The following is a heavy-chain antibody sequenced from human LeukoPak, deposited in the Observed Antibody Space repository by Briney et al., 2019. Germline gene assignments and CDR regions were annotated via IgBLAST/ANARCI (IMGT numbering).Heavy chain of an antibody. CDR1: GGSFSGYY. Sequence: SETLSLTCAVYGGSFSGYYWSWIRQPPGKGLEWIGEINHSGSTNYNPSLKSRVTISVDTSKNQFSLKLSSVTAADTAVYYCARGRGLYGDSILYYYYYYMDVWGKRTTVTVSS. CDR3: ARGRGLYGDSILYYYYYYMDV. D-gene: IGHD4-17*01. V-gene: IGHV4-34*01. CDR2: INHSGST. J-gene: IGHJ6*03.